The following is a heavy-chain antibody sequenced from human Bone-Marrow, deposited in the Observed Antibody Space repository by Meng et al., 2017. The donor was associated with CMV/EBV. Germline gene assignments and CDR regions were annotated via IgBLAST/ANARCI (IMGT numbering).Heavy chain of an antibody. CDR2: INPNSGGT. Sequence: ASVKVSCKASGYTFTDYYMHWVRQAPGQGLEWMGWINPNSGGTNYAQKFQGRVTMTRDTSISTAYMELSRLRSDDTAVYYCAREASCSSTSCYTMVYFDYWGQGTLVTVSS. CDR1: GYTFTDYY. J-gene: IGHJ4*02. V-gene: IGHV1-2*02. CDR3: AREASCSSTSCYTMVYFDY. D-gene: IGHD2-2*02.